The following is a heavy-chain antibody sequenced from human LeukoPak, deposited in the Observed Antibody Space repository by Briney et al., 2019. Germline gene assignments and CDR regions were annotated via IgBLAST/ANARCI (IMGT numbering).Heavy chain of an antibody. J-gene: IGHJ4*02. D-gene: IGHD5-18*01. CDR3: AKDLRIQKWSHSPEY. CDR1: GFTFNSYG. CDR2: ISYDGSNK. Sequence: GGSLRLSCAASGFTFNSYGMHWVRQAPGKGLEWVAVISYDGSNKYYADSVKGRLTISSDYSKNTLYLQMDSLRAEDTAVYYCAKDLRIQKWSHSPEYWGQGTLVTVSS. V-gene: IGHV3-30*18.